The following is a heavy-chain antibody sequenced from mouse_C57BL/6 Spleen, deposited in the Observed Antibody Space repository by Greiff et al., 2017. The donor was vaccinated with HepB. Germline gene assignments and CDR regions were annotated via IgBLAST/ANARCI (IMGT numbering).Heavy chain of an antibody. Sequence: QVQLQQPGAELVKPGASVKLSCKASGYTFTSYWMQWVKPRPGQGLEWIGEIDPSDSYTNYNQKFKGKATLTVDTSSSTAYMQLSSLTSEDSAVYYCARNWNFDYWGQGTTLTVSS. J-gene: IGHJ2*01. CDR1: GYTFTSYW. CDR3: ARNWNFDY. V-gene: IGHV1-50*01. CDR2: IDPSDSYT. D-gene: IGHD4-1*01.